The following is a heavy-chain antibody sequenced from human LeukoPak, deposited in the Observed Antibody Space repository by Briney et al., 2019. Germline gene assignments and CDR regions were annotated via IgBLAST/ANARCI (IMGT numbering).Heavy chain of an antibody. D-gene: IGHD2-21*02. CDR3: ARALAYCGGDCSSYFDY. Sequence: GGSLRLSCAASGFTFSSYAMHWVRQAPGKGLEWVAVISYDGSNKYYADSVKGRFTISRDNSKNTLYLQMNSLRAEDTAVYYCARALAYCGGDCSSYFDYWGQGTLVTVSS. J-gene: IGHJ4*02. V-gene: IGHV3-30-3*01. CDR1: GFTFSSYA. CDR2: ISYDGSNK.